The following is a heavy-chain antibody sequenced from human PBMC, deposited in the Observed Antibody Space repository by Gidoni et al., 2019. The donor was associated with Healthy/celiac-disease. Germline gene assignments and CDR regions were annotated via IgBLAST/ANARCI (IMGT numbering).Heavy chain of an antibody. CDR1: GFTFSSYA. D-gene: IGHD3-22*01. V-gene: IGHV3-30-3*01. CDR3: ASGASDTKGGYFG. Sequence: VQLVESGGGVVQPGRSLRLSCAASGFTFSSYAMHWVRQAPGKGLGWVAVISYDGSNKYYADSVKGRFTISRDNSKNTLYLQMNSLRAEDTAVYYCASGASDTKGGYFGWGQGTLVTVSS. CDR2: ISYDGSNK. J-gene: IGHJ4*02.